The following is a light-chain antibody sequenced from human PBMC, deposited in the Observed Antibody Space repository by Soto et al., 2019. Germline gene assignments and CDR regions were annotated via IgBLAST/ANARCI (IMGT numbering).Light chain of an antibody. CDR1: QSVSSS. CDR2: GAS. Sequence: EIVMTQSPATLSVSPGERATLSCRTSQSVSSSLAWYQQKPGQAPSLLIYGASTRATGIPARFSGSGSGTEFTLTISSLQSEDCAVYYCQQYKNWPPITFGQGTRLEIK. V-gene: IGKV3-15*01. CDR3: QQYKNWPPIT. J-gene: IGKJ5*01.